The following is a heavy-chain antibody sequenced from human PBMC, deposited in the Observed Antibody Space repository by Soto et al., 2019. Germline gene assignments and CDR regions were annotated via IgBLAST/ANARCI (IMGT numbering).Heavy chain of an antibody. CDR1: GYTFTSYG. Sequence: ASVKVSCKASGYTFTSYGISWVRQAPGQGLEWMGWISAYNGNTNYAQKLQGRVTMTTDTSTSTAYMELRSLRSDDTAVYYCASGPGAAAKGWGHAVNAFDIWGQGTMVTVSS. V-gene: IGHV1-18*01. J-gene: IGHJ3*02. D-gene: IGHD2-2*01. CDR3: ASGPGAAAKGWGHAVNAFDI. CDR2: ISAYNGNT.